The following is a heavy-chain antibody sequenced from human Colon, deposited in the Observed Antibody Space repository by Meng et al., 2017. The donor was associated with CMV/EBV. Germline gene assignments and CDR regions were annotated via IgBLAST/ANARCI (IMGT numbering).Heavy chain of an antibody. V-gene: IGHV3-69-1*02. CDR2: ITHTSDT. J-gene: IGHJ4*02. D-gene: IGHD6-13*01. CDR3: ARGWPPDY. CDR1: GYTFTNYF. Sequence: SCKASGYTFTNYFIHWVRQAPGKGLEWVSSITHTSDTYYADSLKGRFTLSRDNAQNSVYLQMDSLTAEDTAIYYCARGWPPDYWGQGTLVTVSS.